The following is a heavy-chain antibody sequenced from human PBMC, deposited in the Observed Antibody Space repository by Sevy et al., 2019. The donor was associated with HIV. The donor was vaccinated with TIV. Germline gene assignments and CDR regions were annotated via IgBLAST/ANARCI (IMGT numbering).Heavy chain of an antibody. Sequence: ASVKVSCKASGYTFSDYYIHWVRQAPGQGLEWMAWINPDDGVTHYAQRFQGGVTLTRDTSVSTAYMELRGLRYDDTAIYYCARLTTRHKSYLYGMDVWGQGTPVTVSS. CDR3: ARLTTRHKSYLYGMDV. D-gene: IGHD4-17*01. CDR2: INPDDGVT. J-gene: IGHJ6*02. CDR1: GYTFSDYY. V-gene: IGHV1-2*02.